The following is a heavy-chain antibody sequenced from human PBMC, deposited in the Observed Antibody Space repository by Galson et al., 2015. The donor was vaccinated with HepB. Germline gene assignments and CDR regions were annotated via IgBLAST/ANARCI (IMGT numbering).Heavy chain of an antibody. D-gene: IGHD3-10*01. J-gene: IGHJ5*02. CDR2: ISYDGSNK. CDR1: GFTFSSYG. V-gene: IGHV3-30*18. Sequence: SLRLSCAASGFTFSSYGMHWVRQAPGKGLEWVAVISYDGSNKYYADSVKGRFTISRDNSKNTLYLQMNSLRAEDTAVYYCAKDYGSGSPTPWFDPWGQGTLVTVSS. CDR3: AKDYGSGSPTPWFDP.